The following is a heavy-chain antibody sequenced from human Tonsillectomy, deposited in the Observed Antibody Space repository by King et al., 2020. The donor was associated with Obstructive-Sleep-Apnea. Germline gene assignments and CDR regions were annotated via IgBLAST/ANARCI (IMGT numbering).Heavy chain of an antibody. J-gene: IGHJ4*02. CDR3: ARERDYALDY. D-gene: IGHD4-17*01. V-gene: IGHV3-66*01. CDR2: IYSGGST. Sequence: VQLVESGGGLVHPGGSLRLSCAASGFTVSSNYMSWVRQAPGKGLEWVSVIYSGGSTNYADSVKGRVTISRDNSKNTLYLQMNSLRAEDTAVYYCARERDYALDYWGQGTLVTVSS. CDR1: GFTVSSNY.